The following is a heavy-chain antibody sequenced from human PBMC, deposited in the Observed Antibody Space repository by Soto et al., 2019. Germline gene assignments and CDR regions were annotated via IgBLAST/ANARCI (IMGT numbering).Heavy chain of an antibody. CDR1: GYSFTSYW. Sequence: GESLKISCKGSGYSFTSYWISWVRQMPGKGLEWMGRIDPSDSYTNYSPSFQGHVTISADKSISTAYLQWSSLKASDTAMYYRARLECSSTSCYGSADPWGQGTLVTVSS. CDR2: IDPSDSYT. CDR3: ARLECSSTSCYGSADP. J-gene: IGHJ5*02. D-gene: IGHD2-2*01. V-gene: IGHV5-10-1*01.